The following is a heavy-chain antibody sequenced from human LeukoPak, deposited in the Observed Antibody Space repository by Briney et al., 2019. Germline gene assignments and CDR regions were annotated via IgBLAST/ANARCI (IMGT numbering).Heavy chain of an antibody. CDR2: IIPIFGTA. Sequence: SVEVSCKASGGTFSSYAISWVRQAPGQGLEWMGRIIPIFGTANYAQKFQGRVTITTDESTSTAYMELSSLRSEDTAVYYCARDYYDSSGYYYAHDYWGQGTLVTVSS. J-gene: IGHJ4*02. D-gene: IGHD3-22*01. CDR3: ARDYYDSSGYYYAHDY. CDR1: GGTFSSYA. V-gene: IGHV1-69*05.